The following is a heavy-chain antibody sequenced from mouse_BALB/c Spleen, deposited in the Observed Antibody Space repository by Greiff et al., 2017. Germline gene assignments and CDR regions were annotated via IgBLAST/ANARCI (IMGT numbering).Heavy chain of an antibody. Sequence: EVKLQESGPELVKPGASVKISCKASGYSFTGYFMNWVKQSHGKSLEWIGRINPYNGDTFYNQKFKGKATLTVDKSSSTAHMELLSLTSEDSAVYYCGRGDYAYYYAMDYWGQGTSVTVSS. CDR1: GYSFTGYF. V-gene: IGHV1-37*01. D-gene: IGHD2-4*01. CDR3: GRGDYAYYYAMDY. CDR2: INPYNGDT. J-gene: IGHJ4*01.